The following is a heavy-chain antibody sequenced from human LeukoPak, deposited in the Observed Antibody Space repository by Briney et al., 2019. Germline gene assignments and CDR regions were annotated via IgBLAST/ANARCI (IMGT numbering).Heavy chain of an antibody. CDR2: IKKDGSEK. V-gene: IGHV3-7*01. J-gene: IGHJ4*02. CDR1: GSIFSSSW. D-gene: IGHD6-19*01. Sequence: PGGSLRLSCAVSGSIFSSSWMSWVRQAPGKGLEWMANIKKDGSEKYYVDSVKGRFTISRDNAKNSLYLQMDSLRVEDTAVYYCVRLSTSVAGADYWGQGTLVTVSS. CDR3: VRLSTSVAGADY.